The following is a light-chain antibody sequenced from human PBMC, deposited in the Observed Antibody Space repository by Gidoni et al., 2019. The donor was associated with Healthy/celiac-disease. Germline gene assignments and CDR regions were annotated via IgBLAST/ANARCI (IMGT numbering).Light chain of an antibody. CDR2: DAS. CDR3: QQRSNWPPL. V-gene: IGKV3-11*01. J-gene: IGKJ4*01. Sequence: DIVLTQSPATLSLSPGERATLSCRASQSVSSYLAWYQQKPGQAPRLLIYDASNRATGSPARFSGSGSGTDFTLTISCLEPEDFAVYYCQQRSNWPPLFGGGTKVEIK. CDR1: QSVSSY.